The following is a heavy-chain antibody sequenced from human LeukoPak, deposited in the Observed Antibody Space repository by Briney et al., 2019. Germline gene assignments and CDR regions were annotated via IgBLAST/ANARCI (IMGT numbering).Heavy chain of an antibody. V-gene: IGHV1-69*13. Sequence: ASVKVSCKASGGTFSSYAISWVRQAPGQGLEWMGGIISIFGTANYAQKFQGRVTITADESTSTAYMELSSLRSEDTAVYYCARNTAIEFDYWGQGTLVTASS. J-gene: IGHJ4*02. CDR1: GGTFSSYA. CDR3: ARNTAIEFDY. D-gene: IGHD5-18*01. CDR2: IISIFGTA.